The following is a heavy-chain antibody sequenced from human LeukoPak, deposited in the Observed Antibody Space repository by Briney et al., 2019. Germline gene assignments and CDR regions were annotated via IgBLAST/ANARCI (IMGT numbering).Heavy chain of an antibody. D-gene: IGHD5-12*01. V-gene: IGHV1-8*02. CDR3: ASASGYEFDN. CDR2: MNPYSDNT. Sequence: ASVKVSCKASGYTFTGYYMHWLRQAPGQGLEWMAWMNPYSDNTGYAQMFQDRVTMTRDTSISTAYMELSSLGSEDTAVYYCASASGYEFDNWGQRTLVTVSS. J-gene: IGHJ4*02. CDR1: GYTFTGYY.